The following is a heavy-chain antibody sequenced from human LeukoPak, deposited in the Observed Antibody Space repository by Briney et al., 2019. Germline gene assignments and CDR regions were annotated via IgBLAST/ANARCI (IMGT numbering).Heavy chain of an antibody. V-gene: IGHV4-39*01. CDR3: ARHDKTYYYDSSGYYYIDAFDI. Sequence: PSETLSLTCTVSGGSISSSSYYWGWIRQPPGKGLEWIGSIYYSGSTYYNPSLKSRVTISGDTSKSQFSLKLSSVTAADTAVYYCARHDKTYYYDSSGYYYIDAFDIWGQGTMVTVSS. D-gene: IGHD3-22*01. CDR1: GGSISSSSYY. J-gene: IGHJ3*02. CDR2: IYYSGST.